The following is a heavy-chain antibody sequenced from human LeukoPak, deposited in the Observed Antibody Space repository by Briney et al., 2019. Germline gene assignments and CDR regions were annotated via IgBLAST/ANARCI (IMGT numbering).Heavy chain of an antibody. CDR1: GYSFTSYW. CDR3: ARALSSGWYVPAVIFDY. J-gene: IGHJ4*02. D-gene: IGHD6-19*01. V-gene: IGHV5-51*01. CDR2: IYPGDSDT. Sequence: GESLKISCNGSGYSFTSYWIGWVRQMRGKGVEWMGIIYPGDSDTRYSPSFQGQVTISADKSISTAYLQWSSLKASDTAMYYCARALSSGWYVPAVIFDYWGQGTLVTVSS.